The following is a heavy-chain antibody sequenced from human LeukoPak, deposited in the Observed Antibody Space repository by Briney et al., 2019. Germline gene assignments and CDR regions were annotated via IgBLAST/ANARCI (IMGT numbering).Heavy chain of an antibody. Sequence: GASVKVSCKASGYTFTDYDINWVRQATGQGLEWMGWMNPNSGNTGYAQKFQGRVTMTRNTSISTAYMELSNLTSEDTAVYYCARPPRSSGWYLNCFDPWGQGTLVTVSS. CDR3: ARPPRSSGWYLNCFDP. J-gene: IGHJ5*02. CDR2: MNPNSGNT. V-gene: IGHV1-8*01. CDR1: GYTFTDYD. D-gene: IGHD6-19*01.